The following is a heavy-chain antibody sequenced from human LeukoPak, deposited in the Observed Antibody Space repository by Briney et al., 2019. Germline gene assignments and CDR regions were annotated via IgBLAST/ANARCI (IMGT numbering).Heavy chain of an antibody. CDR2: IYHSGST. J-gene: IGHJ4*02. CDR3: ARERVDYDSIIDY. D-gene: IGHD3-22*01. Sequence: SETLSLTCTVSGYSISSGYYWGWIRQPPGKGRAWIGNIYHSGSTYYNPSLKSRVTISVDTSKNQFSLKLSSVTAADTAVYYCARERVDYDSIIDYWGQGTLVTVSS. V-gene: IGHV4-38-2*02. CDR1: GYSISSGYY.